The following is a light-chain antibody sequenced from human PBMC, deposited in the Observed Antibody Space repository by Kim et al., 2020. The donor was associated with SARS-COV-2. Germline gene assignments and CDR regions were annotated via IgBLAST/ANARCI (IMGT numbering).Light chain of an antibody. CDR3: QQYDTLKT. V-gene: IGKV3-20*01. CDR2: GAS. CDR1: QSISSSY. Sequence: EIVLTQSPGTLSLSPGERATLSCRSSQSISSSYLAWYQQKPGQAPRLLIYGASSRATGIPDRFSGSGSGTDFTLTISRLEPEDFAVYYCQQYDTLKTFGQGTKVDIK. J-gene: IGKJ1*01.